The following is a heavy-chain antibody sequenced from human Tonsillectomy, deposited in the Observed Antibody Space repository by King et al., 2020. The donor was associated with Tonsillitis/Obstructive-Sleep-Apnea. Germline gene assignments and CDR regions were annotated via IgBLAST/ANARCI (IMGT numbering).Heavy chain of an antibody. V-gene: IGHV6-1*01. CDR3: ASERIVVVPAAISNYYYYMDV. D-gene: IGHD2-2*01. CDR2: TYYRSKWYN. J-gene: IGHJ6*03. Sequence: VQLQQSGPGLVKPSQTLSLTCAISGDSVSSNSAAWNWIRQSPSRGLEWLGRTYYRSKWYNDYAVSVKSRITINPDTSKNQFSLQLNSVTPEDTAVYYCASERIVVVPAAISNYYYYMDVWAKGPRSPSP. CDR1: GDSVSSNSAA.